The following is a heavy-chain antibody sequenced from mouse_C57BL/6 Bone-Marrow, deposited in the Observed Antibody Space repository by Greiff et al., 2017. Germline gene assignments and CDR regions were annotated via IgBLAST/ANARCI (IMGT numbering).Heavy chain of an antibody. V-gene: IGHV1-63*01. CDR3: ARGEGPLFDY. CDR1: GYTFTNYW. J-gene: IGHJ2*01. CDR2: IYPGGGYT. Sequence: VQGVESGAELVRPGTSVKMSCKASGYTFTNYWIGWAKQRPGHGLEWIGDIYPGGGYTNYNEKFKGKATLTADKSSSTAYMQFSSLTSEDSAIYYCARGEGPLFDYWGQGTTLTVSS.